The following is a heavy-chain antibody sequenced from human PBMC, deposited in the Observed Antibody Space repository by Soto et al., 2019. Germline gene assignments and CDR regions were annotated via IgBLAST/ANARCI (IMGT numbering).Heavy chain of an antibody. J-gene: IGHJ4*02. CDR2: LYYGRSA. V-gene: IGHV4-59*01. Sequence: QVQLQESGPGLVKPSETLSLTCAVSGDSISSYYCMWIRQPPGKGLESIGYLYYGRSANYNPSLKSRVTVSVDTSTNQCSLTLSTMTAAATAVYYCALRSMAVAPEYWVQGTLVTVSS. D-gene: IGHD3-3*02. CDR1: GDSISSYY. CDR3: ALRSMAVAPEY.